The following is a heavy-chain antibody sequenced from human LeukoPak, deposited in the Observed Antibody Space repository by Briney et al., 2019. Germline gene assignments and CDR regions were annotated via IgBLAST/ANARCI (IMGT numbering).Heavy chain of an antibody. J-gene: IGHJ1*01. Sequence: SVKVSCKASGYTFTSYGISWVRQAPGQGLEWMGRIIPILGIANYAQKFQGRVTITADKSTSTAYMELSSLRSEDTAVYYCARVGVTGTSQHWGQGTLVTVSS. CDR3: ARVGVTGTSQH. CDR2: IIPILGIA. D-gene: IGHD1-20*01. CDR1: GYTFTSYG. V-gene: IGHV1-69*04.